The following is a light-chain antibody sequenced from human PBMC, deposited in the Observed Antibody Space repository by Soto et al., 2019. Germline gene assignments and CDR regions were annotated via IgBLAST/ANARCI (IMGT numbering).Light chain of an antibody. Sequence: IQMTQSPSSLSASVGDRVTITCRASQGIRNDLGWYQQKPGKAPKLLIYAASSLQSGVPSRFSGSGAGTDFTLTITRLQPEDFATYFCQHSYSTPRTFGQGTKVDIK. J-gene: IGKJ1*01. CDR1: QGIRND. CDR2: AAS. CDR3: QHSYSTPRT. V-gene: IGKV1-6*01.